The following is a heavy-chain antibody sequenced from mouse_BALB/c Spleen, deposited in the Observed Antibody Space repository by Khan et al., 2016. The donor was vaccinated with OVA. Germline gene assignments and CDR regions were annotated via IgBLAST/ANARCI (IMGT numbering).Heavy chain of an antibody. CDR2: ISTYTGEP. J-gene: IGHJ4*01. V-gene: IGHV9-3-1*01. CDR3: ARPPHFSYVLVY. Sequence: QIQLVQSGPELTKPGESVKISCKASGYTFTNYGMNWVKQAPGKALKWMGWISTYTGEPTYADDFKGRFAFSLETSASTAYLQLNNLKNEDTATFLCARPPHFSYVLVYWGQGTSVTVSS. CDR1: GYTFTNYG.